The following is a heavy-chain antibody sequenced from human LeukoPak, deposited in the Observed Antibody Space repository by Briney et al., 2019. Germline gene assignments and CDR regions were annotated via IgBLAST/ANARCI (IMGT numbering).Heavy chain of an antibody. J-gene: IGHJ6*03. D-gene: IGHD6-19*01. V-gene: IGHV4-4*07. CDR2: IYGSGTI. Sequence: SETLSLTCTVSGGSISRSYWSWMRQPAGKGPEWIGRIYGSGTITYNPSLESRVTMSVDTSKNQFSLKLSSVTAADTAVYYCARGGSGWNYYYYYMDVWGKGTTVTISS. CDR1: GGSISRSY. CDR3: ARGGSGWNYYYYYMDV.